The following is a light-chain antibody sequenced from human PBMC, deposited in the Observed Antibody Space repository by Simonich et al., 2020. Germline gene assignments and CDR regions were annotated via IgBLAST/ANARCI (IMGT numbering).Light chain of an antibody. CDR1: QSVLYSSNNKNY. V-gene: IGKV4-1*01. CDR2: WAS. Sequence: DIVMTQSPDSLAVSLGERATINCKSNQSVLYSSNNKNYLAWYQQKPGQPPNLLIYWASTRESGVPDRFSGSGSGTDFTRTISSLQAEDVAVYYCQQYYSTPWTFGQGTKVEIK. CDR3: QQYYSTPWT. J-gene: IGKJ1*01.